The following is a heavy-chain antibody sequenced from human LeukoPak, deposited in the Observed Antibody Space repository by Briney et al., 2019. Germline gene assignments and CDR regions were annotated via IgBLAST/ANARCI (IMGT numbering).Heavy chain of an antibody. J-gene: IGHJ4*02. V-gene: IGHV3-23*01. CDR1: GFTFSSNA. D-gene: IGHD6-19*01. CDR2: IGGSGDKT. Sequence: PGRSLRLSCAASGFTFSSNAMRWVRQAPGKGLEWVSTIGGSGDKTFYADSVKGRFTISRDNSKNTLHLQMSSLRGEDTALYYCARRGDASSGWGDHDYWGQGALVTVSS. CDR3: ARRGDASSGWGDHDY.